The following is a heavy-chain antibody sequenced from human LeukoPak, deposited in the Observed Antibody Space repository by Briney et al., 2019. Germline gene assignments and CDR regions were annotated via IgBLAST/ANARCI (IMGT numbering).Heavy chain of an antibody. J-gene: IGHJ4*02. D-gene: IGHD6-13*01. CDR3: ARVAEAAAFDY. CDR2: ISSSSSYI. Sequence: GGSLRLSCAASGFTFSSYSMNWVRQAPGKGLEWVSSISSSSSYIYYADSVKGRFTISRDNAKNSLYLQMNSLRADDTAVYYCARVAEAAAFDYWGQGTLVTVSS. V-gene: IGHV3-21*01. CDR1: GFTFSSYS.